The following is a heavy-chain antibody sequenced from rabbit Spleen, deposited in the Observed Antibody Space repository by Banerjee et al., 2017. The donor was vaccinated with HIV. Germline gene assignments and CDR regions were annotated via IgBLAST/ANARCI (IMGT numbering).Heavy chain of an antibody. V-gene: IGHV1S45*01. CDR3: ARDLTIVVGWNFNL. CDR1: GFSFSNKAV. Sequence: QEQLVESGGGLVRPEGSLKLSCTASGFSFSNKAVMCWVRQAPGKGLEWIACIDIGSRDFTYYASWAKGRFTISKTSSTTVTLQMTSLTAADTATYFCARDLTIVVGWNFNLWGQGTLVTVS. CDR2: IDIGSRDFT. J-gene: IGHJ4*01. D-gene: IGHD2-1*01.